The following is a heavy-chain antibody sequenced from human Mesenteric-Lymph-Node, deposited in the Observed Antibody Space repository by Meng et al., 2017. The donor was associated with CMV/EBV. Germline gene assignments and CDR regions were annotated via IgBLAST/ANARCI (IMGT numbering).Heavy chain of an antibody. CDR3: ARDRAPNTAMAFRY. Sequence: GGSLRLSCEASGFIISSYWMTWVRQAPGKGLEWVANIKYDGREKNYVDSVKGRFTISRDNAKNSLYLQMNSLRAEDTAVYYCARDRAPNTAMAFRYWGQGTLVTVSS. J-gene: IGHJ4*02. CDR2: IKYDGREK. V-gene: IGHV3-7*03. CDR1: GFIISSYW. D-gene: IGHD5-18*01.